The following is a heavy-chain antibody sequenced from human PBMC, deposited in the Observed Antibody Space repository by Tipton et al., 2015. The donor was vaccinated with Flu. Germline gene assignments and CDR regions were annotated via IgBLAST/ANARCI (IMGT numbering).Heavy chain of an antibody. CDR1: GFTFSDDY. CDR2: ISSSGSTI. CDR3: ARDHPPSITVLGEITDYFGMDV. V-gene: IGHV3-11*01. Sequence: SLRLSCAASGFTFSDDYMSWNRQAPGKGLEWISRISSSGSTINYADSVKGRFTISRDNAKNSLYLQMNSLRPEDTAVYYCARDHPPSITVLGEITDYFGMDVWGQGTTVTVSS. J-gene: IGHJ6*02. D-gene: IGHD3-3*01.